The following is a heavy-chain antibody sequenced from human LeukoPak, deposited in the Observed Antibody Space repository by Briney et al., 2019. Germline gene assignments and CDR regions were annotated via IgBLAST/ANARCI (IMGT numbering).Heavy chain of an antibody. CDR2: INSDGSWT. V-gene: IGHV3-74*01. CDR3: VSFYETY. CDR1: GLSFNSYA. J-gene: IGHJ4*02. D-gene: IGHD2/OR15-2a*01. Sequence: GGSLRLSCAASGLSFNSYAMSWVRQAPGKGLVWVSHINSDGSWTSYADSVKGRFTISKDNAKNTVYLQMNNLRAEDTAVYYCVSFYETYWGRGTLVTVSS.